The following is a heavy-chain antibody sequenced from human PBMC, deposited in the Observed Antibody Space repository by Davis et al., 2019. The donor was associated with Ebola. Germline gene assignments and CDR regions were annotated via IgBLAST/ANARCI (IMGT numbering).Heavy chain of an antibody. D-gene: IGHD5-18*01. CDR1: GGTFSSYA. CDR2: IIPIFGTA. V-gene: IGHV1-69*13. CDR3: ARVRQLRPYYYYGMDV. Sequence: SVKVSCKASGGTFSSYAISWVRQAPGQGLEWMGGIIPIFGTANYAQKFQGRVTITADESTSTAYMELSSLRSEDTAVYYCARVRQLRPYYYYGMDVWGQGTTVTVSS. J-gene: IGHJ6*02.